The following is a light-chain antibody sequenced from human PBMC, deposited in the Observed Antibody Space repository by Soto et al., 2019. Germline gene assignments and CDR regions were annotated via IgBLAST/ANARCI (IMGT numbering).Light chain of an antibody. V-gene: IGKV3-20*01. CDR1: QSASSSY. CDR2: GAS. Sequence: EIVLTQSPGTLSLSPGERATLSCRASQSASSSYLAWYQQKPGQAPRLLIYGASSRATGIPDRFSGSGSGTDFTLPISRLEPEDVAVYYCQQYSSSPGTFGQGTKVEIK. CDR3: QQYSSSPGT. J-gene: IGKJ1*01.